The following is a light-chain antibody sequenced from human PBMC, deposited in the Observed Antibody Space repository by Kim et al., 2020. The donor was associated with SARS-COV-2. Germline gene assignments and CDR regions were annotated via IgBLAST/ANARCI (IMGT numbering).Light chain of an antibody. Sequence: VPPGQTASITCSGDKLGDKYGCWYQQKPGQSPVLVIYQDSKRPSGIPERFSGSNSGNTATLTISGTQAMDEADYYCQAWDSSTAVFGGGTQLTVL. V-gene: IGLV3-1*01. CDR2: QDS. CDR3: QAWDSSTAV. CDR1: KLGDKY. J-gene: IGLJ2*01.